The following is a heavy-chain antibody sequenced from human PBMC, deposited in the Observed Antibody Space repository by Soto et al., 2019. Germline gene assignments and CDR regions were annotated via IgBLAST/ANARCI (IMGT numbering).Heavy chain of an antibody. J-gene: IGHJ6*02. CDR3: ACIFSGGYGYGFYYYGMDV. Sequence: SETLSLTCTVSGGSISSSSYYWGWIRQPPGKGLEWIGSIYYSGSTYYNPSLKSRVTIAVDTYKNQFSLKLSSVTAADTAVYYCACIFSGGYGYGFYYYGMDVWGQGTTVT. CDR2: IYYSGST. D-gene: IGHD5-18*01. V-gene: IGHV4-39*01. CDR1: GGSISSSSYY.